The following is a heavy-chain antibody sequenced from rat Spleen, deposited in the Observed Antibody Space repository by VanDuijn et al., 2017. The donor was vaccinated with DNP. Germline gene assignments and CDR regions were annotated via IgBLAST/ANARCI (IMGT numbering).Heavy chain of an antibody. Sequence: EVQLVESGGGLVQPGRSLKLSCVASGFSFRDYNMAWVRQAPKKGLEWVATISYDGSSTYYRDSVKGRFTISRDNAKSTLYLQMDSLRSEDTATYYCASLNNYNWFAYWGQGTLVTVSS. CDR3: ASLNNYNWFAY. J-gene: IGHJ3*01. D-gene: IGHD1-10*01. V-gene: IGHV5-7*01. CDR1: GFSFRDYN. CDR2: ISYDGSST.